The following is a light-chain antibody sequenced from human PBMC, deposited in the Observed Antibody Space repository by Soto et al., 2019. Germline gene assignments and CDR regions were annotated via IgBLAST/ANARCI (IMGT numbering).Light chain of an antibody. V-gene: IGKV3-15*01. CDR3: QQYNNWPLT. Sequence: EIVMTQSPATLSVSPGERATISCRASQSVSSNLAWYQQKPGQAPTLLIYDAFTRATGIPARFSGSGSGTEFALTISGLQSEDFAVYFCQQYNNWPLTFGGGTQ. J-gene: IGKJ4*01. CDR1: QSVSSN. CDR2: DAF.